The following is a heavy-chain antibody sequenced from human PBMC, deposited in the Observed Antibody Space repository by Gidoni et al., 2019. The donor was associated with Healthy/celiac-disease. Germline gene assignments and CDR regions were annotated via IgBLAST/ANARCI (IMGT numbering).Heavy chain of an antibody. CDR2: IIPIFGTA. CDR1: GGNFSSEA. CDR3: ATNGDQIPGYFAY. D-gene: IGHD4-17*01. V-gene: IGHV1-69*06. J-gene: IGHJ4*02. Sequence: QVQLVQTGAEGKKPGFSVKVSCKACGGNFSSEAISWVRQAPGQGLEWMGGIIPIFGTASYAQKFQGRVTIPADKSTSTAYMELSSLRSEDTAVYYCATNGDQIPGYFAYWGQGTLVTVSS.